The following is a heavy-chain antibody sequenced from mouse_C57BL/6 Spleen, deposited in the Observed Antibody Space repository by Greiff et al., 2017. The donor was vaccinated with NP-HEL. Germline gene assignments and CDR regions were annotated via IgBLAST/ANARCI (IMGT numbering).Heavy chain of an antibody. CDR3: ARHHYDGAWFAY. V-gene: IGHV5-12*01. CDR2: ISNGGGST. J-gene: IGHJ3*01. Sequence: EVKVVESGGGLVQPGGSLKLSCAASGFTFSDYYMYWVRQTPEKRLEWVAYISNGGGSTYYPDTVKGRFTISRDNAKNTLYLQMSRLKSEDTAMYYCARHHYDGAWFAYWGQGTLVTVSA. CDR1: GFTFSDYY. D-gene: IGHD1-2*01.